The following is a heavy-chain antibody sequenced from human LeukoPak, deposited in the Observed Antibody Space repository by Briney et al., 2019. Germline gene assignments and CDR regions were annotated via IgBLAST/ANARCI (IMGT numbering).Heavy chain of an antibody. Sequence: PSETLSLTCTVSGGSNSRFYWSWIRQPPGKGLEWIGYIYYSGSTNYNPSLKSRVTISVDTSKNQFSLKLSSVTAADTAVYYCALGSFRFGEEYWGQGTLVTVSS. CDR2: IYYSGST. J-gene: IGHJ4*02. V-gene: IGHV4-59*01. CDR3: ALGSFRFGEEY. D-gene: IGHD3-10*01. CDR1: GGSNSRFY.